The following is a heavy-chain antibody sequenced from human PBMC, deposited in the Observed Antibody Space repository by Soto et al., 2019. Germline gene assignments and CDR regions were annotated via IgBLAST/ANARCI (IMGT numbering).Heavy chain of an antibody. D-gene: IGHD4-17*01. CDR2: IYYSGST. J-gene: IGHJ4*02. Sequence: QVQLQESGPGLVKPSQTLSLTCTVSGGSISSGGYYWSWIRQHPGKGLEWIGYIYYSGSTYFNPSLKSRVTISVDTSKNQFSLKLSSVTAADTAVYYCARGGPRTTVVTRGYYFDYWGQGTLVTVSS. CDR1: GGSISSGGYY. CDR3: ARGGPRTTVVTRGYYFDY. V-gene: IGHV4-31*03.